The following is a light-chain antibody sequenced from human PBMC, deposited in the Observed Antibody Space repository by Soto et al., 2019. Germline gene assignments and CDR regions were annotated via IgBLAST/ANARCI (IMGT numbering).Light chain of an antibody. J-gene: IGKJ1*01. Sequence: IVMTQSPATLSVSPGERGTLSCRASQSLSTNLAWYQQKPGKAPRLLIYRASTMASGVPARFSGSGSGTEFTLTISSLQSGDFAAYYCQQYHSYYWTFGQGTKVDIK. CDR3: QQYHSYYWT. CDR1: QSLSTN. CDR2: RAS. V-gene: IGKV3-15*01.